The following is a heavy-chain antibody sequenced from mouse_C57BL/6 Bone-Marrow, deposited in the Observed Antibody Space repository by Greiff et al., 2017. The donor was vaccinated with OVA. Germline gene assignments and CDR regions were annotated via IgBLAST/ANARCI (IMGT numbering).Heavy chain of an antibody. CDR2: INPNNGGT. D-gene: IGHD1-1*01. Sequence: VQLQQSGPELVKPGASVKISCKASGYTFTDYYMNWVKQSHGKSLEWIGDINPNNGGTSYNQKFKGKATLTVDKSSSTAYMELRSLTSEDSAVYYCARERCCSKGYAMDYWGQGTSVTVSS. J-gene: IGHJ4*01. V-gene: IGHV1-26*01. CDR1: GYTFTDYY. CDR3: ARERCCSKGYAMDY.